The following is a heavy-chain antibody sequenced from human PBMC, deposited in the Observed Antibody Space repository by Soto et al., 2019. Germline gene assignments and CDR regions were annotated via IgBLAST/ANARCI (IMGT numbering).Heavy chain of an antibody. Sequence: QITLKESGPTLVKPTQTLTLTCSFSGFSLSTTGVGVGWIRQPPGKALQWLAHIYWDDDKRYSPSLKSRLTITKDTSKNRVALTMTNMDPVDTATYYCAHSSGGSGYYGYWGQGALVTVSA. CDR2: IYWDDDK. CDR1: GFSLSTTGVG. CDR3: AHSSGGSGYYGY. D-gene: IGHD3-3*01. V-gene: IGHV2-5*02. J-gene: IGHJ4*02.